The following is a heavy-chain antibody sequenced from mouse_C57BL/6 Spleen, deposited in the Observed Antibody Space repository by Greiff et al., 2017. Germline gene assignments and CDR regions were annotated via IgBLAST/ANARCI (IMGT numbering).Heavy chain of an antibody. J-gene: IGHJ2*01. CDR3: ARTITTVVAEEGYYFDY. V-gene: IGHV1-19*01. D-gene: IGHD1-1*01. Sequence: VQLQQSGPVLVKPGASVKMSCKASGYTFTDYYMNWVKQSHGKSLEWIGVINPYNGGTSYNQKFKGKATLTVDKSSSTAYMELNSLTSEDSAVYYCARTITTVVAEEGYYFDYWGQGTTLTVSS. CDR1: GYTFTDYY. CDR2: INPYNGGT.